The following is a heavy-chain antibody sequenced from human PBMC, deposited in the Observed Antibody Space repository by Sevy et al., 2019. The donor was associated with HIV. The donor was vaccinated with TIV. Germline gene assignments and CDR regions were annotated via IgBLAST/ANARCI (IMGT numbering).Heavy chain of an antibody. CDR2: MNPNSGNK. V-gene: IGHV1-8*03. CDR1: GYTFTSYD. Sequence: ASVKVSCKASGYTFTSYDINWVRQATGQGLEWMGWMNPNSGNKGYAQTFQGRVTITRNTSISTAYMELSSLRSEDTAVYYCARGGVYRLGPFDYWGQGTLVTVSS. CDR3: ARGGVYRLGPFDY. J-gene: IGHJ4*02.